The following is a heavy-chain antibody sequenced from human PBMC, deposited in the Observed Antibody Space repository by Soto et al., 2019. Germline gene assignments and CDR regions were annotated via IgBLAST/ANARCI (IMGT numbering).Heavy chain of an antibody. Sequence: EEQLVETGGKLVQPGGSLRLSCVVSGFAVSSNYMSWVRQAPGGGLEWVSSIYGGGDTFYADSVKGRFTISKDSSQNTLYLQMSSLKADDSAVYYCDRDRLGWEKGGYPHSNGMIVWGQGTTVTVSS. V-gene: IGHV3-53*02. J-gene: IGHJ6*02. CDR2: IYGGGDT. CDR1: GFAVSSNY. D-gene: IGHD5-12*01. CDR3: DRDRLGWEKGGYPHSNGMIV.